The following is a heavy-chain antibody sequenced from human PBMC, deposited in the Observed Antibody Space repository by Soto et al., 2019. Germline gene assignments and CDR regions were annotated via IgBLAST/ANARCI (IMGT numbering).Heavy chain of an antibody. V-gene: IGHV3-53*01. CDR2: IYSAGST. CDR3: AREKPAHGDFVLDH. D-gene: IGHD4-17*01. CDR1: GFTVSSNY. Sequence: EVQLVESGGGLIQPGGSLRLSCAASGFTVSSNYMSWVRQAPGMGLEWVSVIYSAGSTYYADSVKGRFTISRDNFKTTLSLQMTRPRAEDTAVYYCAREKPAHGDFVLDHWGQGTLVTVSS. J-gene: IGHJ4*02.